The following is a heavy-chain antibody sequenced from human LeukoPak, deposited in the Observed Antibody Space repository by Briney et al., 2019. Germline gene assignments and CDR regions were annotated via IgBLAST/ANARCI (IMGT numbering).Heavy chain of an antibody. CDR1: GFTFSIHG. CDR2: ISNSATRT. V-gene: IGHV3-23*01. CDR3: AIFRSHFYDSSGNRRDGFFFES. J-gene: IGHJ4*02. Sequence: GGSLRLSCAASGFTFSIHGMSWVRQAPGKGLEWVSTISNSATRTYYADSVKGRFTISRDNSRDTLYLQMNSLRPEDTAVYYCAIFRSHFYDSSGNRRDGFFFESWGQGTLVTVSS. D-gene: IGHD3-22*01.